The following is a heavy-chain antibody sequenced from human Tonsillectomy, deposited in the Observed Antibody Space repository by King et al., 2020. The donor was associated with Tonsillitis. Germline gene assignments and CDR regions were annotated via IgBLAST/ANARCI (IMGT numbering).Heavy chain of an antibody. V-gene: IGHV4-39*01. D-gene: IGHD4-17*01. CDR1: GGSISSSRYY. Sequence: QLQESGPGLVKPSETLSLTCTVSGGSISSSRYYWGWIRQPPGKGLEWIGTIYYSGSTYYNPSLKSRVTISVDTYKNQFSLKRSSVTAADTAVYYCARRGYGDPLFDYWGQGTLVTVSS. CDR3: ARRGYGDPLFDY. J-gene: IGHJ4*02. CDR2: IYYSGST.